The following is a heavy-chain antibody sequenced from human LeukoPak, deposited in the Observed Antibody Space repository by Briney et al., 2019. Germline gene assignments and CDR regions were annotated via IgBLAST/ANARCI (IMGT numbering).Heavy chain of an antibody. J-gene: IGHJ4*02. V-gene: IGHV2-5*02. CDR3: AHRWYIDYFDY. CDR1: GFSLSTSGGG. Sequence: SGPTLLKPTQTLTLTCTFSGFSLSTSGGGVGWIRQPPGKALEWLALIYWDDDKRYSPSLKSRLTITKDTSKNQVVLTMTNMDPVDTATYYCAHRWYIDYFDYWGQGTLVTVSS. CDR2: IYWDDDK. D-gene: IGHD6-13*01.